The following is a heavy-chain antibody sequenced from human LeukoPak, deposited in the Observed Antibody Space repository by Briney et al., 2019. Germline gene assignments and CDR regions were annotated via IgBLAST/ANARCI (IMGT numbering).Heavy chain of an antibody. J-gene: IGHJ4*02. D-gene: IGHD6-19*01. CDR2: IFYSGST. CDR1: GGSISSYY. Sequence: SETLSLICTVSGGSISSYYWTWSRQPPGEGLEWIGNIFYSGSTYYNPSLKGRVTISVDTSKNQFSLKLNSVTAADAAVYYCARAVTQSLAPGDYWGQGTLVTVSS. CDR3: ARAVTQSLAPGDY. V-gene: IGHV4-59*01.